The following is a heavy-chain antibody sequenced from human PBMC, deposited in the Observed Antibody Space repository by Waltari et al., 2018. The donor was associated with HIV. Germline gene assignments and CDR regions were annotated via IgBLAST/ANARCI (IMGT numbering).Heavy chain of an antibody. CDR2: LYSNGNT. CDR1: GFTVIDNY. D-gene: IGHD3-16*02. V-gene: IGHV3-53*01. CDR3: VRMQRFYGSEQSRYFYFGMDV. J-gene: IGHJ6*02. Sequence: VQLVESGGNLTRPVGSLTPSWVGPGFTVIDNYMSRVSPAPGKGPGWVSVLYSNGNTLYGGSVKGRFTIFRDNSKNTLYLQMNTLRGDDTAVYYCVRMQRFYGSEQSRYFYFGMDVWGQGTTVTVSS.